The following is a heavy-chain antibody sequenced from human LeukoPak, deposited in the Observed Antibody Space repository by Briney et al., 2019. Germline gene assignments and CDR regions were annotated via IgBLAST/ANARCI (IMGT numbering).Heavy chain of an antibody. Sequence: GESLKIPCKGSGYSFTSYWIGWVRQMPGKGLEWMGIIYPGDSDTRYSPSFQGQVTISADKSISTAYLQWSSLKASDTAMYYCARMYYYDSSGYSWDAFDIWGQGTMVTVSS. CDR3: ARMYYYDSSGYSWDAFDI. CDR2: IYPGDSDT. V-gene: IGHV5-51*01. J-gene: IGHJ3*02. CDR1: GYSFTSYW. D-gene: IGHD3-22*01.